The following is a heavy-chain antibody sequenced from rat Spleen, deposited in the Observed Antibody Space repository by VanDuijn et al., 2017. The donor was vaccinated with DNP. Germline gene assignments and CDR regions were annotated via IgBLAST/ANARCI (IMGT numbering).Heavy chain of an antibody. CDR2: IKTDCSTV. Sequence: EVKLVESEGGMVQPGRSLNLSCAPSEFNLNDYWMDWVRQAPGNGLECDGEIKTDCSTVNYSPSLKDKFTISRDNGQNILYLQMSELGSEDTANYYCSRGPNYGGYSDFLDYWGQGVMVTVSA. D-gene: IGHD1-11*01. J-gene: IGHJ2*01. CDR3: SRGPNYGGYSDFLDY. V-gene: IGHV4-2*01. CDR1: EFNLNDYW.